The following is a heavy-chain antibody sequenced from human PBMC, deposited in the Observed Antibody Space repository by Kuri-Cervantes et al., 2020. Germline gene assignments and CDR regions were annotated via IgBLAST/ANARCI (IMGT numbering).Heavy chain of an antibody. CDR2: IDYSGRT. CDR1: GASISSYS. D-gene: IGHD2-15*01. V-gene: IGHV4-59*01. CDR3: ARGAPQYCSGGSCFYYYYYGMDV. Sequence: SETLSLTCTASGASISSYSWRWIRQPPGKGLEWIGYIDYSGRTNYNPSLKSRVTISVDTSKNQFSLKLSSVTAADTALYYCARGAPQYCSGGSCFYYYYYGMDVWGQGTTVTVSS. J-gene: IGHJ6*02.